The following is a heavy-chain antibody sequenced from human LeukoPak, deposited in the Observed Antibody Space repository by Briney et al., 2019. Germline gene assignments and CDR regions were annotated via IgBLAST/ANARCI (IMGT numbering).Heavy chain of an antibody. CDR3: ARDQTYYDILTGYYYYYGMDV. D-gene: IGHD3-9*01. CDR2: IYYSGST. Sequence: SETLSLTCTVSGGSISSYYWSWLRQPPGKGLEWIGYIYYSGSTNYNPSLKSRVTISVDTSKNQFSLKLSSVTAADTAVYYCARDQTYYDILTGYYYYYGMDVWGQGTTVTVSS. V-gene: IGHV4-59*01. CDR1: GGSISSYY. J-gene: IGHJ6*02.